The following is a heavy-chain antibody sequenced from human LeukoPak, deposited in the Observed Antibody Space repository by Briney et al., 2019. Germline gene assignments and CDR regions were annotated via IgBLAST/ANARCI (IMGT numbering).Heavy chain of an antibody. J-gene: IGHJ3*02. CDR1: GYTFTSYD. D-gene: IGHD1-26*01. Sequence: ASVKVSCKASGYTFTSYDINWVRQAPGQGLEWMGGIIPIFGTANYAQKFQGRVTITTDESTSTAYMELSSLRSEDTAVYYCAREGATNAFDIWGQGTMVTVSS. V-gene: IGHV1-69*05. CDR2: IIPIFGTA. CDR3: AREGATNAFDI.